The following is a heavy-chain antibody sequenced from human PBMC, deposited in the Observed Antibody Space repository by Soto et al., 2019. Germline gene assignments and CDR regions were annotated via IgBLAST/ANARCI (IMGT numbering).Heavy chain of an antibody. D-gene: IGHD3-3*01. J-gene: IGHJ3*02. V-gene: IGHV4-34*01. Sequence: SETLSLTCAVYGGSFSGYYWSWIRQPSGKGLEWIGEINHSGSTNYNPSLKSRVTISVDTSKNQFSLKLSSVTAADTAVYYGAYNGGDYDFWSDAFDIWGQGTMVTVSS. CDR2: INHSGST. CDR1: GGSFSGYY. CDR3: AYNGGDYDFWSDAFDI.